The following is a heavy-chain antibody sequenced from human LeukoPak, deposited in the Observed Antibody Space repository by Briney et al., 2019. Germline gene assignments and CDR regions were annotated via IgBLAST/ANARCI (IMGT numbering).Heavy chain of an antibody. CDR1: GFTFSSYA. D-gene: IGHD1-20*01. J-gene: IGHJ4*02. V-gene: IGHV3-30-3*01. CDR2: ISYDGSNK. CDR3: ARGYNWNRYFDY. Sequence: GGSLRLSCAASGFTFSSYAMHWVRQAPGKGLEWVAVISYDGSNKYYADSVKGRFTISRDNSKNTLYLQMYSLRAEDTAVYYCARGYNWNRYFDYWGQGTLVTVSS.